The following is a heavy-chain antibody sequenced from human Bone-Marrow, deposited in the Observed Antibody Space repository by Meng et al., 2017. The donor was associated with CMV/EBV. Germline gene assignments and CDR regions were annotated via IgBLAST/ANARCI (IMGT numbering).Heavy chain of an antibody. V-gene: IGHV1-2*02. CDR2: INPNSGGT. CDR3: ARDRYNWNYGDY. CDR1: GYTFTGYY. J-gene: IGHJ4*02. Sequence: SKAAGYTFTGYYMHWVRQAPGQGLEWMGWINPNSGGTNYAQKFQGRVTMTRDTSISTAYMELSRLRSDDTAVYYCARDRYNWNYGDYWGQGTLVTVSS. D-gene: IGHD1-7*01.